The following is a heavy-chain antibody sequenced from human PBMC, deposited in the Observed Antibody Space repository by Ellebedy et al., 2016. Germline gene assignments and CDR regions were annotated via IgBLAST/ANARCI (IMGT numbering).Heavy chain of an antibody. CDR2: IVNSGRDT. J-gene: IGHJ4*02. V-gene: IGHV3-21*06. D-gene: IGHD2-8*01. CDR1: GFMFRNFF. Sequence: GESLKISCAASGFMFRNFFMTWVRQAPGKGLEWVATIVNSGRDTYYGDPLKGRFTVSRDNTRNSVYLQMDSLTVEDTAVYYCARDGREWSRDLWGQGTLVTVSS. CDR3: ARDGREWSRDL.